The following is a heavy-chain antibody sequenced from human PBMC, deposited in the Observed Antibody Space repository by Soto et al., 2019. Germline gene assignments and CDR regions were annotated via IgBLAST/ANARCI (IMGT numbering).Heavy chain of an antibody. D-gene: IGHD3-9*01. CDR1: GFTFSSYS. CDR2: ISSSSSYI. Sequence: PGGSLRLSCAASGFTFSSYSMNWVRQAPGKGLEWVSSISSSSSYIYYADSVKGRFTISRDNAKNSLYLQMNSLRAEDTAVYYCAREWDILTGYYQCYFDYWGQGTLVTVYS. CDR3: AREWDILTGYYQCYFDY. J-gene: IGHJ4*02. V-gene: IGHV3-21*01.